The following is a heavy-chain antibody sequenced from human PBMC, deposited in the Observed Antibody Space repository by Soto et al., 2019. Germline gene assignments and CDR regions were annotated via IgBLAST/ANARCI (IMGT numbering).Heavy chain of an antibody. CDR1: GFTFSSYD. CDR3: ARGRSPSGAFDI. V-gene: IGHV3-13*01. J-gene: IGHJ3*02. CDR2: IGTAGDT. Sequence: PGGSLRLSCAASGFTFSSYDMHWVRQATGKGLEWVSAIGTAGDTCYPGSVKGRFTISRENAKNSLYLQMNSLRAGDTAVYYCARGRSPSGAFDIWGQGTMVTVSS.